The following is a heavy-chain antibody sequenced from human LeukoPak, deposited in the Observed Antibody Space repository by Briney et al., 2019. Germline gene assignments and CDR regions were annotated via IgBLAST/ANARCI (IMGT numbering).Heavy chain of an antibody. Sequence: GGSLRLSCTASGFIVSSNYMSWVRQAPGKGLEWVSLISYDGSKKYYADSVKGRFTISRDNSKSTLYLQLNSLRAEDTAEYYCAKDRHFYGAGTYYNLDYWGQGTLVTVSS. V-gene: IGHV3-30*18. D-gene: IGHD3-10*01. CDR1: GFIVSSNY. CDR2: ISYDGSKK. CDR3: AKDRHFYGAGTYYNLDY. J-gene: IGHJ4*02.